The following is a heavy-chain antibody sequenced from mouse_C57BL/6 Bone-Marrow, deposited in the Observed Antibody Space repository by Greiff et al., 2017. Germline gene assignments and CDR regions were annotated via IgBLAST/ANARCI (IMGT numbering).Heavy chain of an antibody. CDR2: IYPGSGST. CDR3: ARRGSGQGCAY. CDR1: GYTFTSYW. Sequence: QVQLQQPGAELVKPGASVKMSCKASGYTFTSYWITWVKQRPGQGLEWIGDIYPGSGSTNYNEKFKSKATLTVDTSSSTAYMQLSSLTSEDSAVYYCARRGSGQGCAYWDQGTLVTVSA. D-gene: IGHD3-2*02. J-gene: IGHJ3*01. V-gene: IGHV1-55*01.